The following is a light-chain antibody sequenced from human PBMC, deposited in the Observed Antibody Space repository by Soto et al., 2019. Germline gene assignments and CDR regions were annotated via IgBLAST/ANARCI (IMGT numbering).Light chain of an antibody. CDR3: LKYSSVPWT. CDR1: YGITNY. J-gene: IGKJ1*01. CDR2: AAS. Sequence: DIQMTQSPSSLSASVGDRVTITCRASYGITNYLAWYQQKPGKVPKLLISAASTLYSGVPSRFSGSGSGKEFTLTLSSLQPEDVATYYCLKYSSVPWTFGQGTKVEIK. V-gene: IGKV1-27*01.